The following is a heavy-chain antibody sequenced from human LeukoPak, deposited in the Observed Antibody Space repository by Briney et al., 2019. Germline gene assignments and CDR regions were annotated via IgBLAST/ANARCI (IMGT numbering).Heavy chain of an antibody. J-gene: IGHJ4*02. V-gene: IGHV3-7*01. CDR2: IKPDGSAT. CDR3: ARGLYPLPSIAVAPGGDY. D-gene: IGHD6-19*01. CDR1: GFTLRSEW. Sequence: GGSLRLSCAASGFTLRSEWMSWLRQTPEKGLEWVANIKPDGSATAYVDSVKGRFTISRDNSKNTLYLQMNSLRAEDTAVYYCARGLYPLPSIAVAPGGDYWGQGTLVTVSS.